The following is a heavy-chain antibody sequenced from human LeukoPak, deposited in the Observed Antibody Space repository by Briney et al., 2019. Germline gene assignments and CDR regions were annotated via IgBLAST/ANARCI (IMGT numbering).Heavy chain of an antibody. CDR2: ISGSGDST. D-gene: IGHD3-22*01. V-gene: IGHV3-23*01. CDR1: GFTFSSYA. Sequence: TGGSLRLSCAASGFTFSSYAMSWVRQVPGKGLEWVSAISGSGDSTCYADSVKGRFTISRGNSKNTLYLQMNSLSAEDTAVYYCAKDGRITMIVVVITKDAFDIWGQGTMVTVSS. CDR3: AKDGRITMIVVVITKDAFDI. J-gene: IGHJ3*02.